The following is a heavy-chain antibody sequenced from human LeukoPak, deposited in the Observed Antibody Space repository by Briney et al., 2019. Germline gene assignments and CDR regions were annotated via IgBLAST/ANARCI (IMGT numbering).Heavy chain of an antibody. Sequence: SETLSLTCAVSGGSISSGGYSWSWIRQPPGKGLEWIGYIYHSGSTYYNPSPKSRVTISVDRSKNQFSLKLSSVTAADTAVYYCARVNDGWAFDYWGQGTLVTVSS. J-gene: IGHJ4*02. CDR2: IYHSGST. V-gene: IGHV4-30-2*01. D-gene: IGHD1-1*01. CDR1: GGSISSGGYS. CDR3: ARVNDGWAFDY.